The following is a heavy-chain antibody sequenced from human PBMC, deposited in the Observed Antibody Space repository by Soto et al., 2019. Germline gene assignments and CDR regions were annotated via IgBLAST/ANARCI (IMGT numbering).Heavy chain of an antibody. D-gene: IGHD3-9*01. V-gene: IGHV3-23*04. Sequence: EVQLVESGGGLVLPGGSLRLSCAGSGFTPTTTPLSWVRQPPGKGLEWVTTISGTASRTYYVDSVKGRFFISRDNSKNTVTLQMQNLTLDATAVYYCATSFRYFDNWGQGNRVTVSS. J-gene: IGHJ4*02. CDR2: ISGTASRT. CDR3: ATSFRYFDN. CDR1: GFTPTTTP.